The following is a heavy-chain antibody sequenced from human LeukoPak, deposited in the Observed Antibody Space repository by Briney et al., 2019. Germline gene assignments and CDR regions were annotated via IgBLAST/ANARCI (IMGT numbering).Heavy chain of an antibody. D-gene: IGHD1-14*01. V-gene: IGHV4-39*07. CDR3: ARDNHDVPYWYFDL. CDR2: YSGST. Sequence: NPSETLSLTCTVSGGSISSSSYYWGWIRQPPGKGLEWIYSGSTYYNPSLKSRVTISVDTSKNQFSLKLSSVTAADTAVYYCARDNHDVPYWYFDLWGRGTLVTVSS. CDR1: GGSISSSSYY. J-gene: IGHJ2*01.